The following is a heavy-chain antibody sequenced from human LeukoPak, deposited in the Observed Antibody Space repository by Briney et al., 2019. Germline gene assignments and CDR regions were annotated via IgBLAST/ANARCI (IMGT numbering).Heavy chain of an antibody. D-gene: IGHD2/OR15-2a*01. V-gene: IGHV4-59*01. Sequence: SETLSLTCTVSGGSISNYFWSWIRQPPGEGLEWIGCISYTGSTNYTPSLKSRVTMSVGASTDQFSLELSSVTAADTAVYFCAGSKSYFGNFDYWGQGTLVTVSP. J-gene: IGHJ4*02. CDR3: AGSKSYFGNFDY. CDR1: GGSISNYF. CDR2: ISYTGST.